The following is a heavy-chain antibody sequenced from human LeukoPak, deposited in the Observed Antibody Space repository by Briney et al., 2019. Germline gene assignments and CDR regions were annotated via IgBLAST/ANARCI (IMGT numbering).Heavy chain of an antibody. CDR2: IIPIFGTA. CDR1: EGTFSSYA. CDR3: ASSPQLHDFWSGGYYYYYMDV. D-gene: IGHD3-3*01. J-gene: IGHJ6*03. V-gene: IGHV1-69*05. Sequence: SVKVSCKASEGTFSSYAISWVRQAPGQGLEWMGGIIPIFGTANYAQKFQGRVTITTDESTSTAYMELSSLRSEDTAVYYCASSPQLHDFWSGGYYYYYMDVWGKGTTVTVSS.